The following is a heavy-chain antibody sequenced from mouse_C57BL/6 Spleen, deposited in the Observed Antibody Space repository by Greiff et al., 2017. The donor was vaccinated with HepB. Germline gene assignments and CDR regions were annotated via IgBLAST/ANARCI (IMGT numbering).Heavy chain of an antibody. D-gene: IGHD4-1*01. CDR1: GFTFSDYY. V-gene: IGHV5-12*01. CDR2: ISNGGGST. Sequence: EVKVEESGGGLVQPGGSLKLSCAASGFTFSDYYMYWVRQTPEKRLEWVAYISNGGGSTYYPDTVKGRFTISRDNAKNTLYLQMSRLKSEDTAMYYCARHLTGGGYFDYWGQGTTLTVSS. J-gene: IGHJ2*01. CDR3: ARHLTGGGYFDY.